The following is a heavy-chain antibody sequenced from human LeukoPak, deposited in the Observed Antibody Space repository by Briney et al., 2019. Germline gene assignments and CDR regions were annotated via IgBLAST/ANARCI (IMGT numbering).Heavy chain of an antibody. D-gene: IGHD4-17*01. Sequence: ASVKVSCKASGYTFTSYGLTWVRQALGQGLEWMGWISTYNTNTYYAQGLQGRVSMTTDTSTSTVYIELRSLRSDDTAVYYCARPHSYGSTYFDCWGQGTLVTVSS. V-gene: IGHV1-18*01. CDR2: ISTYNTNT. CDR3: ARPHSYGSTYFDC. CDR1: GYTFTSYG. J-gene: IGHJ4*02.